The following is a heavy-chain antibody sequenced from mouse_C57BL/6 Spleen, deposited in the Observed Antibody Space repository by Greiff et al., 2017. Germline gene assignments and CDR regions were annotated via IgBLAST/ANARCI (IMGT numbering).Heavy chain of an antibody. Sequence: EVKLVESGGDLVKPGGSLKLSCAASGFTFSSYGMSWVRQTPDKRLEWVATISSGGSYTYYPDSVKGRFTISRDNANNTLYLQMSSLKSEDTAMYYCARPHDSYAMGYWGQRTSVTVAS. J-gene: IGHJ4*01. CDR1: GFTFSSYG. CDR3: ARPHDSYAMGY. CDR2: ISSGGSYT. V-gene: IGHV5-6*01. D-gene: IGHD2-4*01.